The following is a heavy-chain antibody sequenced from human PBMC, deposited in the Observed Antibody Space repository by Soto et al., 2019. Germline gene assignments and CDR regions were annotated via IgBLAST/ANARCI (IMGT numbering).Heavy chain of an antibody. CDR3: ARDLYYYASSGFNY. V-gene: IGHV3-21*01. J-gene: IGHJ4*02. D-gene: IGHD3-22*01. Sequence: EVQLEESGGGLVKPGGSLRLSCVASGLTINTYSMMWVRQAPGKGLEWVSSISSSSSYIYYADSVKGLFTISRDNAKNSLYPQMNSLRAEDTAVYYCARDLYYYASSGFNYWGQGTLVTVSS. CDR1: GLTINTYS. CDR2: ISSSSSYI.